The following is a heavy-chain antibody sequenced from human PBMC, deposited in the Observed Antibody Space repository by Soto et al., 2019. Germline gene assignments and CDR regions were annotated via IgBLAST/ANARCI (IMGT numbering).Heavy chain of an antibody. CDR1: AFTLSAYD. D-gene: IGHD2-15*01. J-gene: IGHJ6*02. CDR2: LGAADDP. Sequence: GGSLRLSCSASAFTLSAYDVHWVRQPNGKGLEWVSALGAADDPYYLGSVKGRFTISRENAKNSLYLQMNNLRAGDTAVYYCARAYSGRLPRRADYYYAMDVWGQGTTVTVSS. CDR3: ARAYSGRLPRRADYYYAMDV. V-gene: IGHV3-13*05.